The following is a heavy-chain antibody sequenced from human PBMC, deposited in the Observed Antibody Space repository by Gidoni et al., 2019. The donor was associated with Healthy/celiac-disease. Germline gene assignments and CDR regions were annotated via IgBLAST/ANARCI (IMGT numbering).Heavy chain of an antibody. CDR3: ARVDGCSGNYYFDY. Sequence: QVQLQESGPGLVKPSQTLSLTCTVAGGSISSGDYYWSWTRQPPGKGLEWIGSIYYSGRTYYNPSLKSRVTISVDTSKNQFSLKLSSVTAADTAVYYCARVDGCSGNYYFDYWGQGTLVTVSS. D-gene: IGHD3-10*02. V-gene: IGHV4-30-4*01. CDR1: GGSISSGDYY. J-gene: IGHJ4*02. CDR2: IYYSGRT.